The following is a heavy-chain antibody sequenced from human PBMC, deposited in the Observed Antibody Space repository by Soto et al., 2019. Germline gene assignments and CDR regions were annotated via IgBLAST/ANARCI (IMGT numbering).Heavy chain of an antibody. CDR1: GGSISSGDYY. Sequence: SETLSLTCTVSGGSISSGDYYWSWIRQPPGKGLEWIGYIYYSGSTYYNPSLKSRVTISVDTSKNQFSLKLSSVTAADTAVYYCARGGDIVVVPAAMTYDYWGQETLVTVSS. CDR2: IYYSGST. V-gene: IGHV4-30-4*01. CDR3: ARGGDIVVVPAAMTYDY. J-gene: IGHJ4*02. D-gene: IGHD2-2*01.